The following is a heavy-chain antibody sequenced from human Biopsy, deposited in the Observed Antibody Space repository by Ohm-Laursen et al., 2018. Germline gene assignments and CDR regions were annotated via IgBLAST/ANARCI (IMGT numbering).Heavy chain of an antibody. CDR3: VRGVDYYDPYHYYALDV. J-gene: IGHJ6*02. CDR2: INHSGRT. Sequence: SETLSLTCPVYGESFNGSYWSWIRQTPGKGLEWIGEINHSGRTNYNPSLKSRVAISVDTSKKQFPLKVRSVTAADTAVYYCVRGVDYYDPYHYYALDVWGQGTAVTVSS. CDR1: GESFNGSY. D-gene: IGHD3-22*01. V-gene: IGHV4-34*01.